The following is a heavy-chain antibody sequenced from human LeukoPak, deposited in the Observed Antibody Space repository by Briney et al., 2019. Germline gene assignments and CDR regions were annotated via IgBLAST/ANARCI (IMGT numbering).Heavy chain of an antibody. CDR1: GGSFSGYY. J-gene: IGHJ4*02. D-gene: IGHD5-18*01. CDR2: INHSGST. Sequence: SETLSLTCTVYGGSFSGYYWSWIRQPPGKGLEWIGEINHSGSTNYNPSLKSRVTISVDTSKNQFSLKLSSVTAADTAVYYCARGRGRIQLWFDWGQGTLVTVSS. CDR3: ARGRGRIQLWFD. V-gene: IGHV4-34*01.